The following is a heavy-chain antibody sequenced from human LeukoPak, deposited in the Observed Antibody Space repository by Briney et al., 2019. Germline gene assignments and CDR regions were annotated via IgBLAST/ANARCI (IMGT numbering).Heavy chain of an antibody. CDR1: GYTFTGYY. Sequence: VASVKVSCKASGYTFTGYYIHWVRQAPGQGLAWMGWINPNTGGTNFAPKFQSRLTLTSDTPMRTAYMELSSLKSDDTAVYYCARVRTKTIFGASDAFDLWGQGTLVTVSS. V-gene: IGHV1-2*02. D-gene: IGHD3-3*01. CDR2: INPNTGGT. CDR3: ARVRTKTIFGASDAFDL. J-gene: IGHJ3*01.